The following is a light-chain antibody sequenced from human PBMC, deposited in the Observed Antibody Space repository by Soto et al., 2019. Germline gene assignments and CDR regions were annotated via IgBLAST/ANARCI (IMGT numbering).Light chain of an antibody. CDR1: QGIRND. Sequence: AIQMTQSPSSLSASVGDRVTIICRASQGIRNDLGWYQQRPGKAPKLLIYATSNLQSGVPSRFSGSGSGTDFTLTISILQPDDFATYYCLQDYSSPRTFGQGTKVEIK. V-gene: IGKV1-6*01. CDR2: ATS. J-gene: IGKJ1*01. CDR3: LQDYSSPRT.